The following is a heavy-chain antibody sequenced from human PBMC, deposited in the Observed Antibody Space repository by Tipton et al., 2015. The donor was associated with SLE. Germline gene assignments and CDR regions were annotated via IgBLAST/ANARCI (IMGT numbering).Heavy chain of an antibody. V-gene: IGHV3-48*03. J-gene: IGHJ4*02. CDR1: GITLGSHN. CDR3: ASDILTGPDY. D-gene: IGHD3-9*01. CDR2: ISRSGNTI. Sequence: SLRLSCAASGITLGSHNVNWVRQAPGKGLEWISYISRSGNTIYYAESVRGRFTISRDNAKNSLHLQMNSLRAEDTAVYYCASDILTGPDYWGQGTLVTVSS.